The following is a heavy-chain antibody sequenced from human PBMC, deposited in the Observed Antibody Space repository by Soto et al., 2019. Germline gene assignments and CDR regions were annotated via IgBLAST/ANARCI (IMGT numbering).Heavy chain of an antibody. D-gene: IGHD2-15*01. V-gene: IGHV1-69*05. Sequence: SVKVSCKASGGTFSSYAISWVRQAPGQGLEWMGGIIPIIGTANYAQKFQGRVSMTTDTSTTTAYMELRAEDTAVYYCARDQIPASVVTRTFDPWGQGTLVTVSS. J-gene: IGHJ5*02. CDR2: IIPIIGTA. CDR3: ARDQIPASVVTRTFDP. CDR1: GGTFSSYA.